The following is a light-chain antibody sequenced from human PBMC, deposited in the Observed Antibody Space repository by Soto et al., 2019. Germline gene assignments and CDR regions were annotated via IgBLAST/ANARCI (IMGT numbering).Light chain of an antibody. V-gene: IGLV2-11*01. CDR2: DVT. J-gene: IGLJ2*01. CDR1: SSDVGGYNY. Sequence: QSALTQPRSVSGSPGQSVTISCTGNSSDVGGYNYVSWYQQHPGKVPKVIIYDVTMRPSGVPGRFSGSKSGNTASLTISGLQAEDEADYYCCSYAGSFVVFGGGTKLTVL. CDR3: CSYAGSFVV.